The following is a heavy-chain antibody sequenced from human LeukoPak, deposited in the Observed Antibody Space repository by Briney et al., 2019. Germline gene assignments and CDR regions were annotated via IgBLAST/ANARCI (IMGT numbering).Heavy chain of an antibody. D-gene: IGHD5-18*01. V-gene: IGHV3-21*01. CDR2: ISSSSYI. CDR3: AKDGRASSSGYGVDF. J-gene: IGHJ4*02. Sequence: PGGSLRLSCAASRFTFSSYSMNWVRQAPGKGLEWVSSISSSSYIYYADSVKARFTISRDNSKNTLYLQLSSLRAEDTAVYYCAKDGRASSSGYGVDFWGQGTLVTVSS. CDR1: RFTFSSYS.